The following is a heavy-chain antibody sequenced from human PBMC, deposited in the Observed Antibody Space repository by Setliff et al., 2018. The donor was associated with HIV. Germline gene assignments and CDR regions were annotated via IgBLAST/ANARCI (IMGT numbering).Heavy chain of an antibody. CDR3: ARDSGAVLRYFDWPFYYYYGMDV. CDR2: IGPYNGNT. J-gene: IGHJ6*02. D-gene: IGHD3-9*01. Sequence: ASVKVSCKTSGYMFIAYGMSWVRRAPGQGLEWMGWIGPYNGNTNYAQKLQGRVTMTTDTSTSTAYMELRSLRSDDTAVYYCARDSGAVLRYFDWPFYYYYGMDVWGQGTTVTVSS. CDR1: GYMFIAYG. V-gene: IGHV1-18*01.